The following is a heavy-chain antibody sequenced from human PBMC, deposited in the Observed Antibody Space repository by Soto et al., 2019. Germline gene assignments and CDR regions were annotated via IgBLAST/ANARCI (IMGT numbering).Heavy chain of an antibody. V-gene: IGHV3-23*01. CDR3: AKEGGFRLPFDH. J-gene: IGHJ5*02. Sequence: LRLWCAAAEGNCVDYGVGWVRQAPGKGLEWVSAIADSGVRTYYADYVKGRFTISRDNSKNTLYLQLNSLRVEDTAVYYCAKEGGFRLPFDHWGQGTLVTVSS. CDR2: IADSGVRT. CDR1: EGNCVDYG. D-gene: IGHD3-16*01.